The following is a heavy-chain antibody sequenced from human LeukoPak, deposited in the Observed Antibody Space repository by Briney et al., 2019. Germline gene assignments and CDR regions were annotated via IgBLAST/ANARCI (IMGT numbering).Heavy chain of an antibody. CDR2: ISGSGGST. CDR3: AKVSVQPGYSSGWSINWFDP. CDR1: GFTFSSYA. Sequence: GGSLRLSCAASGFTFSSYAMSWVRRAPGKGLEWVSAISGSGGSTYYADSVKGRSTISRDNSKNTLYLQMNSLRAEDTAVYYCAKVSVQPGYSSGWSINWFDPWGQGTLVTVSS. J-gene: IGHJ5*02. D-gene: IGHD6-19*01. V-gene: IGHV3-23*01.